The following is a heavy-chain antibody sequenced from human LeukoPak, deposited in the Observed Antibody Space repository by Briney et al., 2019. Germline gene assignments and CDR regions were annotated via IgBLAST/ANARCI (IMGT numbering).Heavy chain of an antibody. J-gene: IGHJ5*02. V-gene: IGHV1-2*02. D-gene: IGHD1-7*01. CDR1: GYTLTGYY. Sequence: ASVKVSCKASGYTLTGYYMHWVRQAPGQGLEWMGWINPNSGGTNYAQKFQGRVTMTRDTSISTAYMELSRLRSDDTAVYYCAREGNYNWNYVDWFDPWGQGTLVTVSS. CDR3: AREGNYNWNYVDWFDP. CDR2: INPNSGGT.